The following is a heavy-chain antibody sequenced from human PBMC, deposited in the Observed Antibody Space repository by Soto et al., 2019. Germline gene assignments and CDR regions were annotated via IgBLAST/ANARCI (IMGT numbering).Heavy chain of an antibody. V-gene: IGHV3-23*01. Sequence: EVQLLESGGGLVQPGGSLRLSCAASGFTFSSYAMSWVRQAPGKGLEWVSAISGSGGSTYYADSVKGRFTISRDNSKNTLYLQMNSQRVEDTAVYYIAKDQVPSWIFGVVPFDYWGQGTLVTVAS. CDR2: ISGSGGST. CDR3: AKDQVPSWIFGVVPFDY. J-gene: IGHJ4*02. CDR1: GFTFSSYA. D-gene: IGHD3-3*01.